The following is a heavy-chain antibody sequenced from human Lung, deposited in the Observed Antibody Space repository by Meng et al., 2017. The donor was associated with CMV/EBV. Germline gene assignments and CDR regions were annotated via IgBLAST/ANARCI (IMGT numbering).Heavy chain of an antibody. D-gene: IGHD2-21*01. Sequence: ASVKVSCKASGYTFTAYYLHWVRQAPGQGLEWMGWINPNTGDTNYAQKFQGRVTMTRDTSISTAYMELSSLTSDDTAVYYCARSIVVVIATLDPWGQGTLVTGSS. V-gene: IGHV1-2*02. CDR2: INPNTGDT. J-gene: IGHJ5*02. CDR3: ARSIVVVIATLDP. CDR1: GYTFTAYY.